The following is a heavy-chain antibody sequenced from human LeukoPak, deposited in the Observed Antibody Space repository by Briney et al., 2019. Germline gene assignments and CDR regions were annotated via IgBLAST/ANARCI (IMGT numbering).Heavy chain of an antibody. CDR3: ARDLSGSYGNY. D-gene: IGHD1-26*01. CDR1: GGSFSGYY. CDR2: IYYSGST. Sequence: SETLSLTCAVYGGSFSGYYWSWIRQPPGKGLEWIGSIYYSGSTYYNPSLKSRVTISVDTSKNQFSLKLSSVTAADTAVYYCARDLSGSYGNYWGQGTLVTVSS. V-gene: IGHV4-34*01. J-gene: IGHJ4*02.